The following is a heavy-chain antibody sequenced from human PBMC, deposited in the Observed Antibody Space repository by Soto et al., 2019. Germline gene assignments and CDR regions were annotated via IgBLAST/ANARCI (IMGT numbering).Heavy chain of an antibody. CDR1: GYTFTSYG. CDR2: ISAYNGNT. J-gene: IGHJ6*02. CDR3: ARDLTLLWFGELLRETNYYGMDV. D-gene: IGHD3-10*01. Sequence: ASVKVSCKASGYTFTSYGISWVRQAPGQGLEWMGWISAYNGNTNYAQKLQGRVTMTTDTSTSTAYMELRSLRSDDTAVYYCARDLTLLWFGELLRETNYYGMDVWGQGTTVTVSS. V-gene: IGHV1-18*01.